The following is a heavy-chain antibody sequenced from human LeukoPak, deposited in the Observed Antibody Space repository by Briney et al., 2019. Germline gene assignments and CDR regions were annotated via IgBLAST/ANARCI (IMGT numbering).Heavy chain of an antibody. D-gene: IGHD6-19*01. J-gene: IGHJ4*02. Sequence: GGSLRLSCAASGFTFNDYYMSWIHQAPGKGLEWVSYMSSSGSTIYYADSVKGRFTISRDNAKNSLYLQMNSLRAEDTAVYYCARESRQWLVLGGVDYWGQGTLVTVSS. CDR1: GFTFNDYY. V-gene: IGHV3-11*04. CDR2: MSSSGSTI. CDR3: ARESRQWLVLGGVDY.